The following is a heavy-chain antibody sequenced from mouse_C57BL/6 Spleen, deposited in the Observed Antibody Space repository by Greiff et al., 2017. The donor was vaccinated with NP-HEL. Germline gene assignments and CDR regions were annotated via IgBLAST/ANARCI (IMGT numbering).Heavy chain of an antibody. CDR2: INPSSGYT. D-gene: IGHD2-4*01. V-gene: IGHV1-7*01. Sequence: VQLQQSGAELAKPGASVKLSCKASGYTFTSYWMHWVKQRPGQGLEWIGYINPSSGYTKYNQKFKDKATLTADKSSSTAYMQLSSLTYEDSAVYYCARNHYDYDVWFAYWGQGTLVTVSA. CDR1: GYTFTSYW. J-gene: IGHJ3*01. CDR3: ARNHYDYDVWFAY.